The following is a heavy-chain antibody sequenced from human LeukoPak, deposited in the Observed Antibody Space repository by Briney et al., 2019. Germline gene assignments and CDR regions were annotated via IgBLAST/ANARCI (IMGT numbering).Heavy chain of an antibody. D-gene: IGHD3-10*01. CDR3: AADYYGSGSYYKTDY. CDR1: GGSFSGYY. J-gene: IGHJ4*02. V-gene: IGHV4-34*01. CDR2: INHSGST. Sequence: PSETLSLTCAVYGGSFSGYYWSWIRQPPGKGLEWIGEINHSGSTNYNPSLKSRVTISVDTSKNQFSLKLSSVTAADTAVYYCAADYYGSGSYYKTDYWGQGTLVTVSS.